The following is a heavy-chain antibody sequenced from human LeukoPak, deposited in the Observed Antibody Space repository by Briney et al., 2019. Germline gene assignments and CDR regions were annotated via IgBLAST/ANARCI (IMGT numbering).Heavy chain of an antibody. CDR2: IYYSGST. Sequence: SETLSLTCTVSSGSISSYYWSWIRQPPGKGLEWIGYIYYSGSTNYNPSLKSRVTISVDTSKNQFSLKLSSVTAADTAVYYCARAAAGSNAFDIWGQGTMVTVSS. CDR1: SGSISSYY. J-gene: IGHJ3*02. V-gene: IGHV4-59*01. CDR3: ARAAAGSNAFDI. D-gene: IGHD6-13*01.